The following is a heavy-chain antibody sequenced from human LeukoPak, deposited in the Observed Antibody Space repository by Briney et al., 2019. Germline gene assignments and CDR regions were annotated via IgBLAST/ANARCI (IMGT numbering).Heavy chain of an antibody. CDR2: ISYDGRNK. CDR1: GCTFSNYA. CDR3: ARDPALYCTGGSCRGYYFDY. V-gene: IGHV3-30*04. D-gene: IGHD2-15*01. J-gene: IGHJ4*02. Sequence: PGGSLRLSCAVSGCTFSNYAMHWVRQAPGKGLEWVALISYDGRNKYYADSVRGRFTVSRDNAKSTLYLQMNSLRGEDTAVYYCARDPALYCTGGSCRGYYFDYWGQGALVTVSS.